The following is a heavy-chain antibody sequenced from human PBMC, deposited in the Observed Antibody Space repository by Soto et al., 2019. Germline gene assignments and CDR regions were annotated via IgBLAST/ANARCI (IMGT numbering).Heavy chain of an antibody. CDR2: ISGSVGST. CDR1: GFTFSSYA. CDR3: AKEFTHSYYHDSSCYFRY. D-gene: IGHD3-22*01. J-gene: IGHJ4*02. Sequence: GGSLRLSCAASGFTFSSYAMSWVRQAPGKGLEWVSAISGSVGSTYYADSVKGRFTISRDNSKNTLYLQMNSLRAEDTAVYYCAKEFTHSYYHDSSCYFRYWGQVTRVTLS. V-gene: IGHV3-23*01.